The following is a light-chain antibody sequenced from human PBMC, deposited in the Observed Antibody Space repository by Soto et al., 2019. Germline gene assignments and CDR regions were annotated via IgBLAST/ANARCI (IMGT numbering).Light chain of an antibody. CDR2: GAS. CDR1: QSVSSSY. V-gene: IGKV3-20*01. J-gene: IGKJ1*01. Sequence: EIVLTQPPGTLSLSLGERATLSCRASQSVSSSYLAWYQQKPGQAPRLLIYGASSRATGIPDRFSGSGSGTDFTLTISRLEAEDFAVYYCQQYGSSPEWTFGQGTKVDIK. CDR3: QQYGSSPEWT.